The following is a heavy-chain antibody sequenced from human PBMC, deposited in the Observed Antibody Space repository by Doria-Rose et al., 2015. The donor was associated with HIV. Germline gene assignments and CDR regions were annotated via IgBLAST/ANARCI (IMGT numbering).Heavy chain of an antibody. J-gene: IGHJ4*02. Sequence: QESGPVLVKPTETLTLTCTVSGVSLSSPGMGVSWIRQPPGKALEWLANILSDDERSYKTSLKSRPTISRATSKSQVVLTMTDMDPVDTATYYCARIKSSRWYHKYYFDFWGQGTLVIVSA. CDR3: ARIKSSRWYHKYYFDF. CDR2: ILSDDER. D-gene: IGHD6-13*01. V-gene: IGHV2-26*01. CDR1: GVSLSSPGMG.